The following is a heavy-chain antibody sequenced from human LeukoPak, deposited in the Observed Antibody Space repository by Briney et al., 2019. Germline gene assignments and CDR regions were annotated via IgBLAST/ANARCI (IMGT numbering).Heavy chain of an antibody. D-gene: IGHD2-21*02. CDR2: IYYSGST. V-gene: IGHV4-39*01. CDR3: ARQGDGILP. J-gene: IGHJ4*02. Sequence: SETLSLTCTVSGGSISSSSYYWGWIRQPPGKGLEWIGSIYYSGSTYYNPSLKSRVTISVDTSKNQFSLKLSSVTAADTAVYYCARQGDGILPRGQGTLVTVSS. CDR1: GGSISSSSYY.